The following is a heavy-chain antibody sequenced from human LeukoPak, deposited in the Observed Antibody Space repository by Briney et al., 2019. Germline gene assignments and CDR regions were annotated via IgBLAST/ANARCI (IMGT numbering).Heavy chain of an antibody. D-gene: IGHD3-3*01. CDR2: INWNGDTT. J-gene: IGHJ4*02. V-gene: IGHV3-20*04. CDR3: VRDFRFLEDY. Sequence: GALRLSCAASGFTFDDYDMNWVRQAPGKGLEWVSGINWNGDTTGYADSLKGRFTISRDNAKNSLYLQMNSLRAEDTAVYYCVRDFRFLEDYWGQGTLVTVSS. CDR1: GFTFDDYD.